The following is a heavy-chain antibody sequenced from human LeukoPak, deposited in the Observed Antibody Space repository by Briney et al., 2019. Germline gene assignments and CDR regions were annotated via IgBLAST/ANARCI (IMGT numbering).Heavy chain of an antibody. J-gene: IGHJ3*02. CDR3: AREEQQLVRAFDI. D-gene: IGHD6-13*01. CDR2: INHSGST. V-gene: IGHV4-34*01. CDR1: GGSFSGYY. Sequence: SETLSLTCAAYGGSFSGYYWSWIRQPPGKGLEWIGEINHSGSTNYNPSLKSRVTISVDTSKNQFSLKLSSVTAADTAVYYCAREEQQLVRAFDIWGQGTMVTVSS.